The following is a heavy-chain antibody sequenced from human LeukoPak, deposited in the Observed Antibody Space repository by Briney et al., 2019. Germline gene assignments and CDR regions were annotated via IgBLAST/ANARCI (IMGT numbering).Heavy chain of an antibody. CDR2: IDPSGRST. CDR3: ARGKAGYTTSWYVY. D-gene: IGHD6-13*01. Sequence: GASVKVSCKASGYTFIRYYIHWVRQAPGQGLEWIGLIDPSGRSTNYAQKFQGRVTMTRDTSTSTVYMELSSLTSEDTAVYYCARGKAGYTTSWYVYWGQGTLVTVSS. CDR1: GYTFIRYY. J-gene: IGHJ4*02. V-gene: IGHV1-46*01.